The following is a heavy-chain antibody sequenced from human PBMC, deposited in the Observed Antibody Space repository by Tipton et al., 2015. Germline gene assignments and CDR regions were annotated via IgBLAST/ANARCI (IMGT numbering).Heavy chain of an antibody. J-gene: IGHJ1*01. CDR2: IYYSGGT. CDR1: GGSFSDYY. D-gene: IGHD3-22*01. Sequence: TLSLTCTVSGGSFSDYYWSWIRQSPGEGLEWIGYIYYSGGTNYNPSLRSRVAMSMDTSKNQFSLKLSSVIAADTAVYYCARASIIQGYYHESSRYYLFNSWGEGTRVSVSS. V-gene: IGHV4-59*01. CDR3: ARASIIQGYYHESSRYYLFNS.